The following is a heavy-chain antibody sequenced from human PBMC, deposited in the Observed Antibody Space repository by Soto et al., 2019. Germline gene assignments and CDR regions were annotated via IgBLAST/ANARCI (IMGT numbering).Heavy chain of an antibody. CDR3: AHTRAIVVIVAEDEYFQH. V-gene: IGHV2-5*02. D-gene: IGHD3-22*01. CDR2: IYWDDDK. J-gene: IGHJ1*01. Sequence: QITLKESGPTLVKPTQTLTLTCTFSGFSLSTSGVGVGWIRQPPGKGLEWLALIYWDDDKRYSPSLKSRLTIHKDTSKNQVVLTMTNVDPADTATYYCAHTRAIVVIVAEDEYFQHWGQGTLVTVSS. CDR1: GFSLSTSGVG.